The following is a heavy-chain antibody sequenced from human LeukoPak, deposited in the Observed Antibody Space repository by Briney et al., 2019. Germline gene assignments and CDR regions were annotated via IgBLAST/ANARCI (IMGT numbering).Heavy chain of an antibody. CDR1: GFTFSSYA. CDR3: AKGSSYGSGSYYNRKYYFDY. D-gene: IGHD3-10*01. Sequence: GGSLRLSCAASGFTFSSYAMSWVRQAPGKGLEWVSAISGSGGSTYYADSVKGRFNISRDNSKNPLYLQMNSLRAEDTAVYYCAKGSSYGSGSYYNRKYYFDYWGQGTLVTVSS. CDR2: ISGSGGST. J-gene: IGHJ4*02. V-gene: IGHV3-23*01.